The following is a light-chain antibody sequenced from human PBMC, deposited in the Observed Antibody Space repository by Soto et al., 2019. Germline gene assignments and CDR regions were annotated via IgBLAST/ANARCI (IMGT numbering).Light chain of an antibody. Sequence: QPVLTQSPSASASLGASVKLTCTLSSGHSSYTIAWHQQQPEKGPRYLMTLNSDGSHSKGDGIPDRFSGSSSGAECYLSISSLQSEDEADYYCQTWGTGIEVFGGGTQLTVL. CDR1: SGHSSYT. J-gene: IGLJ7*01. CDR2: LNSDGSH. V-gene: IGLV4-69*01. CDR3: QTWGTGIEV.